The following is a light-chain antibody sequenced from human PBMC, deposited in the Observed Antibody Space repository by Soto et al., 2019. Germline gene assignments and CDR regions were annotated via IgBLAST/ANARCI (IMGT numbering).Light chain of an antibody. Sequence: DIQMTQSPSTLSASVGDRVTITCRASQSISSWLAWYQQKPGKAPKLLIYKASSLETGVPSRFSGSGSGTEFTVTISSLQPDDCAIYYCQQYNSYLWTFGQGTKVEIK. J-gene: IGKJ1*01. CDR1: QSISSW. CDR2: KAS. V-gene: IGKV1-5*03. CDR3: QQYNSYLWT.